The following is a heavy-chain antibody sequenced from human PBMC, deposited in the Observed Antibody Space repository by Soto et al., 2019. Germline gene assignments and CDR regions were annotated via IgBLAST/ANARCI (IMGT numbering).Heavy chain of an antibody. CDR2: IYYSGST. CDR1: GGSISSYY. V-gene: IGHV4-59*08. CDR3: ARRYGYSFDY. J-gene: IGHJ4*02. Sequence: QVQLQESGPGLVKPSETLSLTCTVSGGSISSYYWSWIRQPPGKGLEWIGYIYYSGSTNYNPSLTSRVTISVDTSKNQFSLKLSSVNAADTAVYYCARRYGYSFDYWGQGTLVTVSS. D-gene: IGHD1-1*01.